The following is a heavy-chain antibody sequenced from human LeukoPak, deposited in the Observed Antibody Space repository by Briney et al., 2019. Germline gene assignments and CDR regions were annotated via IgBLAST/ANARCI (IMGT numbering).Heavy chain of an antibody. CDR2: IRYDGSNK. CDR3: AKPPTVVTEY. Sequence: GVSLRLSCAASGFTFSSYGMHWVRQAPGKGREWVAFIRYDGSNKYYADSVKGRFTISRDNTKNTLYLQMNRLRAADTAVYYCAKPPTVVTEYWGQGTLVTVSS. CDR1: GFTFSSYG. D-gene: IGHD4-23*01. J-gene: IGHJ4*02. V-gene: IGHV3-30*02.